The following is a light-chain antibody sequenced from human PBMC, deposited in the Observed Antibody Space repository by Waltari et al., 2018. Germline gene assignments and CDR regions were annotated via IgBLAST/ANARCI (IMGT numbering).Light chain of an antibody. Sequence: DIQMTQSPSSLAASVGDRVTITCRASQGISKFLAWFRQKPGKAPESLIYGASSLQSGVPSRFSGSGSGTDFTLTISSLQPDDFATYYCQQYKNYPVTFGQGTKLEIK. CDR3: QQYKNYPVT. J-gene: IGKJ2*01. CDR2: GAS. CDR1: QGISKF. V-gene: IGKV1-16*01.